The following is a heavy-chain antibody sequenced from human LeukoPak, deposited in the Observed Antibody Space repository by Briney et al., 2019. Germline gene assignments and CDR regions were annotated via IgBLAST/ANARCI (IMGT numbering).Heavy chain of an antibody. D-gene: IGHD5-24*01. J-gene: IGHJ4*02. CDR1: GFTISTYA. CDR3: AKEFIAGDGHVDCDS. V-gene: IGHV3-23*01. CDR2: ITSSGATT. Sequence: SGGSLRLSCAASGFTISTYAMTWVRQAPGKGLEWVSSITSSGATTYYADSVKGRFTISRDISKNTLYLQMSSLTAGDSAVYYCAKEFIAGDGHVDCDSWGQGTLVTVSS.